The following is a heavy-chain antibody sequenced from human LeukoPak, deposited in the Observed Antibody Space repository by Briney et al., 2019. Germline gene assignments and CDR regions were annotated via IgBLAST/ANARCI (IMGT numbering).Heavy chain of an antibody. CDR1: GFTFSSYA. J-gene: IGHJ4*02. CDR2: ISGSGGST. Sequence: PGGPLGLSCQASGFTFSSYAMHWVRQAPGKGLEWVSAISGSGGSTYYADSVKGRFTISRDNSKNTLYLQMNSLRAEDTAVYYCAKGPSKYSSSSDYWGQGTLVTVSS. CDR3: AKGPSKYSSSSDY. V-gene: IGHV3-23*01. D-gene: IGHD6-6*01.